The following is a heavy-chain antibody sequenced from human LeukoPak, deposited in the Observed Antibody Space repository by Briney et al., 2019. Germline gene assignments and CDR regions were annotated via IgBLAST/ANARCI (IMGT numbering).Heavy chain of an antibody. CDR1: GFTFSSYW. D-gene: IGHD2-15*01. Sequence: GGSLRLSCAGSGFTFSSYWMSWVRQAPGKGLEWVANIKQGGSERYYVDSVKGRFTISRDNSKNTLYLQMNSLRAEDTAVYYCVRDNPRCCGVVPANIDDYWGQGTLVTVSS. J-gene: IGHJ4*02. V-gene: IGHV3-7*01. CDR2: IKQGGSER. CDR3: VRDNPRCCGVVPANIDDY.